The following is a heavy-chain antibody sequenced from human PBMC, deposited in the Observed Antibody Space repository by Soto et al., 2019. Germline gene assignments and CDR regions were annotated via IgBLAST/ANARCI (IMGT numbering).Heavy chain of an antibody. CDR1: SXSISSSNW. J-gene: IGHJ4*02. CDR3: ARYSALPGARAYYFDY. V-gene: IGHV4-4*02. Sequence: SETLSLTCAVSSXSISSSNWWSWVRQPPGKGLEWIGEIYHSGSTNYNPSLKSRVTISVDKSKNQFSLKLSSVTAADTAVYYCARYSALPGARAYYFDYWGQGTLVTVSS. D-gene: IGHD2-8*02. CDR2: IYHSGST.